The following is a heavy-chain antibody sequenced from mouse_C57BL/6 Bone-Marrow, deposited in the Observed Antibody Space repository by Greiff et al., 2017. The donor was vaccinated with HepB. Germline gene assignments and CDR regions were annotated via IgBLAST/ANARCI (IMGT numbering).Heavy chain of an antibody. CDR3: IYYDYDVDY. J-gene: IGHJ2*01. D-gene: IGHD2-4*01. V-gene: IGHV14-4*01. CDR1: GFNIKDDY. CDR2: IDPENGDT. Sequence: VQLQQSGAELVRPGASVKLSCTASGFNIKDDYMHWVKQRPEQGLEWIGWIDPENGDTEYASKFQGKATITADTSSNTAYLQLSSLTSEDTAVYYCIYYDYDVDYWGQGTTLTVSS.